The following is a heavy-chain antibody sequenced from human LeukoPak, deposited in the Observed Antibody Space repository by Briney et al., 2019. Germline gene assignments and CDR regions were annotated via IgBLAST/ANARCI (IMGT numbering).Heavy chain of an antibody. CDR2: INHSGST. CDR1: GGSFSGYY. V-gene: IGHV4-34*01. D-gene: IGHD3-3*01. CDR3: ARGFKIFPVYYYMDV. Sequence: SETLSLTCAVYGGSFSGYYWSWIRQPPGKGLEWIGEINHSGSTNYNPSLKSRVTISVDTSKNQFSLKLSSVTAVDTAVYYCARGFKIFPVYYYMDVWGKGTTVTVSS. J-gene: IGHJ6*03.